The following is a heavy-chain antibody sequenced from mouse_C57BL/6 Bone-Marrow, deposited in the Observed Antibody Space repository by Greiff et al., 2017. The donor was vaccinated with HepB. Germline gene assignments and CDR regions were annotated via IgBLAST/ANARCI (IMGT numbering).Heavy chain of an antibody. J-gene: IGHJ2*01. CDR3: ARTPTVVAHFDY. D-gene: IGHD1-1*01. CDR1: GYTFTSYW. CDR2: IHPNSGST. Sequence: VKLQQPGAELVKPGASVKLSCKASGYTFTSYWMHWVKQRPGQGLEWIGMIHPNSGSTNYNEKFTSKATLTVDKSSSTAYMQLSSLTSEDSAVYYCARTPTVVAHFDYWGQGTTLTVSS. V-gene: IGHV1-64*01.